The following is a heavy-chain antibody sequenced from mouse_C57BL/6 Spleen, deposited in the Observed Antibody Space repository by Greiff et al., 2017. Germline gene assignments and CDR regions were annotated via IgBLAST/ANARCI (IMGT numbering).Heavy chain of an antibody. CDR3: ASEGATWDDYYAMDY. J-gene: IGHJ4*01. CDR1: GYTFTSYW. CDR2: IHPNSGST. Sequence: VQLQQPGAELVKPGASVKLSCKASGYTFTSYWMHWVKQRPGQGLEWIGMIHPNSGSTNYNEKFKSKATLTVDISSSTAYMQLSSLTSEDSAVYYCASEGATWDDYYAMDYWGQGTSVTVSS. V-gene: IGHV1-64*01. D-gene: IGHD4-1*01.